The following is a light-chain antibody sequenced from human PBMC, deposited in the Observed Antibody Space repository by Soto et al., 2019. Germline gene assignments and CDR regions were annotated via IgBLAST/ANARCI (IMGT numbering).Light chain of an antibody. Sequence: QSVLTQPPSVSGSPGRSVTITCTGTSSDVGGYNYVSWYQQHPGKAPKLMIYDVSKRPSGVPDRFSGSKSGNTASLTVSGLQAEDEADYHCSSYAGNNNLIFGGGTQLTVL. CDR3: SSYAGNNNLI. CDR2: DVS. CDR1: SSDVGGYNY. V-gene: IGLV2-8*01. J-gene: IGLJ2*01.